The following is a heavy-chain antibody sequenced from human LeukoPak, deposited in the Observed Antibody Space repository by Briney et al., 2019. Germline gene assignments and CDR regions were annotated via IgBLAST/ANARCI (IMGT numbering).Heavy chain of an antibody. CDR2: ISGSGDAT. J-gene: IGHJ5*02. CDR1: IFTFTSYC. Sequence: GGSLRLSCVASIFTFTSYCMSWVRQAPWKRLEWVSGISGSGDATYYADSVKGRFTISGDNSKNTLYLQMNSLRAEETAVYYCAKLRGLSSSSENNWLDPWGQGTLVTVSS. V-gene: IGHV3-23*01. CDR3: AKLRGLSSSSENNWLDP. D-gene: IGHD6-6*01.